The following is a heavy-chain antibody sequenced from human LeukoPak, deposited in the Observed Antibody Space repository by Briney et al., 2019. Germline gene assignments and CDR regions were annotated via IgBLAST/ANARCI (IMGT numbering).Heavy chain of an antibody. D-gene: IGHD2-2*02. Sequence: GASVKVSCKASGGTFSSYAISWVRQAPGQGLEWMGRIIPILGIANYAQKFQGRVTITADKSTSTAYMELSSLRSEDTAVYYCARNPPAINYFYYYLDGWGKGTTVTVSS. J-gene: IGHJ6*03. CDR3: ARNPPAINYFYYYLDG. CDR1: GGTFSSYA. V-gene: IGHV1-69*04. CDR2: IIPILGIA.